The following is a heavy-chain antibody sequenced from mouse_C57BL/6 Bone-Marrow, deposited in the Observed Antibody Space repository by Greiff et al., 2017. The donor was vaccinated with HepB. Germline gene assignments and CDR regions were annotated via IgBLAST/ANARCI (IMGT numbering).Heavy chain of an antibody. J-gene: IGHJ2*01. CDR2: IDPETGGT. Sequence: QVQLKESGAELVRPGASVTLSCKASGYTFTDYEMHWVKQTPVHGLEWIGAIDPETGGTAYNQKFKGKAILTADKSSSTAYMELRSLTSEDSAVYYCTTGYDGGLDYWGQGTTLTVSS. CDR3: TTGYDGGLDY. CDR1: GYTFTDYE. V-gene: IGHV1-15*01. D-gene: IGHD2-2*01.